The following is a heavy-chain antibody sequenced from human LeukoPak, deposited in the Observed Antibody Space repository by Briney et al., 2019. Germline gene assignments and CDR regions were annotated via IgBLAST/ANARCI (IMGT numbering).Heavy chain of an antibody. D-gene: IGHD3-10*01. J-gene: IGHJ4*02. CDR1: GFTFSSYG. Sequence: GGSLRLSCAASGFTFSSYGMHWVRQAPGKGLEWVAIIWYDGSNKYYADSVKGRFTISRDNSKNTLYRQMNSLRVEDTAVYYCARDMVRGVIPDYWGQGALVTVSS. CDR3: ARDMVRGVIPDY. V-gene: IGHV3-33*01. CDR2: IWYDGSNK.